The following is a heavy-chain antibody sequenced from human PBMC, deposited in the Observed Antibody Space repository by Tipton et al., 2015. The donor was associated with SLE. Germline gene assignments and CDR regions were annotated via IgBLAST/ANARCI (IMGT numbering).Heavy chain of an antibody. CDR2: IYYSGST. CDR1: GGSISNSPYY. Sequence: TLSLTCTVSGGSISNSPYYWGWIRQPPGKGLEWIGNIYYSGSTYYNPSLKSRVTVSVDKSKNQFSLKVYSVTAADGALYYCARQTSSGSTPRWGQGILVTVFS. J-gene: IGHJ4*02. D-gene: IGHD6-19*01. CDR3: ARQTSSGSTPR. V-gene: IGHV4-39*07.